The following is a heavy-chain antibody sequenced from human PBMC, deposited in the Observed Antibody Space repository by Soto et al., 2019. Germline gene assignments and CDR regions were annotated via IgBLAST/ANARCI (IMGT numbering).Heavy chain of an antibody. V-gene: IGHV5-51*01. CDR2: IYPGDSDT. J-gene: IGHJ3*02. CDR1: GYSFTSYW. CDR3: ARGDHYYYDSSGPPNI. Sequence: GESLKISCQGSGYSFTSYWIGWVRQMPGKGLEWMGIIYPGDSDTRYSPSFQGQVTISADKSISTAYLQWSSLKASDTAMYYCARGDHYYYDSSGPPNIWGQGTMVTVSS. D-gene: IGHD3-22*01.